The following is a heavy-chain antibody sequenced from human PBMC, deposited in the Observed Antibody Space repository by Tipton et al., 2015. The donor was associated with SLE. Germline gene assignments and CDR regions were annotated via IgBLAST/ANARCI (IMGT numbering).Heavy chain of an antibody. CDR3: ARESSILRIGP. CDR2: ISLDGNSA. J-gene: IGHJ5*02. D-gene: IGHD3-3*01. CDR1: GFTFSSYW. Sequence: GSLRLSCTVSGFTFSSYWMHWVRQAPGKGLVWVSRISLDGNSASYADSVRGRFTISRDNAKNTVYLQMNSLRAEDTAVYFCARESSILRIGPWGQGTLVTVSS. V-gene: IGHV3-74*01.